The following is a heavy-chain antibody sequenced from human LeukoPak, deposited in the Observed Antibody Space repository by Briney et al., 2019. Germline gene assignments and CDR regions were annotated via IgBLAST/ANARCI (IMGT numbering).Heavy chain of an antibody. D-gene: IGHD3-22*01. CDR3: ARAATYYYDSSGYYFGGDAFDI. V-gene: IGHV1-69*05. Sequence: SVKVSCKASGGTFSSYAISWVRQAPGQGLEWMGGIIPIFGTANYAQKFQGRVTMTRDTSISAAYMELSRLRSDDTAVYYCARAATYYYDSSGYYFGGDAFDIWGQGTMVTVSS. CDR1: GGTFSSYA. J-gene: IGHJ3*02. CDR2: IIPIFGTA.